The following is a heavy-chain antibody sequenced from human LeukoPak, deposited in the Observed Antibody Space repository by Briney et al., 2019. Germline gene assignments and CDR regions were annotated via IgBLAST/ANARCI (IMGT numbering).Heavy chain of an antibody. V-gene: IGHV1-18*01. D-gene: IGHD4-17*01. J-gene: IGHJ4*02. CDR2: ISTYNGNT. Sequence: ASVKVSCTASGYTFTSYGISWVRQAPGQGLEWMGWISTYNGNTHYAQNIQGRVTMTADVSTSTAYMELRSLRSDDTAVYYCARDPSLDYGDFYDYWGQGTLVTVSS. CDR1: GYTFTSYG. CDR3: ARDPSLDYGDFYDY.